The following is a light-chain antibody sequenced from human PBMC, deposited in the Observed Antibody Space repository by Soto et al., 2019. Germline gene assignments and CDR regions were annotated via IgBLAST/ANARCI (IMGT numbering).Light chain of an antibody. V-gene: IGLV2-14*01. J-gene: IGLJ1*01. CDR1: SSDVGGYNY. CDR2: DVS. Sequence: QSALTQPASVSGSPGQSITISCTGTSSDVGGYNYVSWYQQHPGKAPKLMIYDVSNRPSGVSNRFSGSKSGNTASLTISGLQAEDEADYYCSSYTSISTRYVFGTGTKVT. CDR3: SSYTSISTRYV.